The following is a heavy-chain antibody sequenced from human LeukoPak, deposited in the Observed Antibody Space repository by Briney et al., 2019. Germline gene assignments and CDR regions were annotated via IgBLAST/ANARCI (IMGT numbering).Heavy chain of an antibody. CDR2: IYYSGST. J-gene: IGHJ2*01. D-gene: IGHD6-25*01. V-gene: IGHV4-59*08. CDR3: ARQGGGFWYFDL. Sequence: SETLSLTCTVSGGSISSYYWSWIRQPPGKGREWVGYIYYSGSTNYNPSLKSRVTISVDTSKNQFSLKLSSVTAADTAVYYCARQGGGFWYFDLWGRGTLVTVSS. CDR1: GGSISSYY.